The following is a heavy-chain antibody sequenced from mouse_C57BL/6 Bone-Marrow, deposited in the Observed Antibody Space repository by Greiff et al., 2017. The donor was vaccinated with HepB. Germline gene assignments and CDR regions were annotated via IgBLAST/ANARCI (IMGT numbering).Heavy chain of an antibody. V-gene: IGHV3-6*01. CDR3: AGPFYYAMDY. CDR1: GYSITSGYY. Sequence: ESGPGLVKPSQSLSLTCSVTGYSITSGYYWNWIRQFPGNKLEWMGYISYDGSNNYNPSLKNRISITRDTSKNQFFLKLNSVTTEDTATYYCAGPFYYAMDYWGQGTSVTVSS. CDR2: ISYDGSN. J-gene: IGHJ4*01.